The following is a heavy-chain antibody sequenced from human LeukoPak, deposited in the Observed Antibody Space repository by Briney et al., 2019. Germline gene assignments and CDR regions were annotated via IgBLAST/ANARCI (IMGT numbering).Heavy chain of an antibody. CDR3: AKDLGGPLDY. CDR1: GFTLSDYS. Sequence: GGSLRLSCAASGFTLSDYSMHWVRQTPGKGLVNVARIDPSGSRTAYAGSVKVRFTISRDNAKNTLYLQMNRLRAEDTAVYYCAKDLGGPLDYWGQGTLVTVSS. CDR2: IDPSGSRT. V-gene: IGHV3-74*01. J-gene: IGHJ4*02. D-gene: IGHD3-16*01.